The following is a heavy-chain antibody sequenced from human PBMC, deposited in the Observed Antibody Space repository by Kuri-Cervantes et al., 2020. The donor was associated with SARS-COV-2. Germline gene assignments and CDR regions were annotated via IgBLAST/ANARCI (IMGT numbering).Heavy chain of an antibody. V-gene: IGHV4-39*01. CDR3: ARHNRMEWLSCYFDY. Sequence: SETLSLTCTVSGGSINTYYWGWIRQPPGKGLEWIGSIYYSGSTYYNPSLKSRVTISVDTSKNQFSLKLSSVTAADTAVYYCARHNRMEWLSCYFDYWGQGTLVTVSS. CDR2: IYYSGST. D-gene: IGHD3-3*01. CDR1: GGSINTYY. J-gene: IGHJ4*02.